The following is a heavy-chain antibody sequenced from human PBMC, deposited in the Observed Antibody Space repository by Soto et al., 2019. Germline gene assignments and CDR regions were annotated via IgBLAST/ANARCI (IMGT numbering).Heavy chain of an antibody. Sequence: GGSLRLSCEASGFTLTTYTMNWVRQASGKGLEWVSSITSSSGHIYYADSVKGRFTISRDNARNSLYLQMNSLRAEDTAVYYCVRERGLSSFYGMDVWGQGTTVTVSS. V-gene: IGHV3-21*01. J-gene: IGHJ6*02. CDR1: GFTLTTYT. CDR3: VRERGLSSFYGMDV. CDR2: ITSSSGHI. D-gene: IGHD3-10*01.